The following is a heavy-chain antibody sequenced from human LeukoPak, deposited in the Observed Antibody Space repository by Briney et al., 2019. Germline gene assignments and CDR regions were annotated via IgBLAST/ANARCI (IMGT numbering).Heavy chain of an antibody. CDR3: AKVFRSHFLGGKRAYYFDY. Sequence: PGGSLRLSCAASGFTFNNYAMSWVRQAPGKGLEWVSTISDSGGYTYYTDSVKGRFTISRDNSKNTLYLQMNSLRAEDTAVYYCAKVFRSHFLGGKRAYYFDYWGQGTLVTVSS. V-gene: IGHV3-23*01. D-gene: IGHD3-16*01. J-gene: IGHJ4*02. CDR1: GFTFNNYA. CDR2: ISDSGGYT.